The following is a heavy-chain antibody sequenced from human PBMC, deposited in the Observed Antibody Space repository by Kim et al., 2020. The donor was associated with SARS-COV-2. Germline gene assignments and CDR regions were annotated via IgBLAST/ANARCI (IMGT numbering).Heavy chain of an antibody. V-gene: IGHV1-69*13. CDR1: GGTFSSYA. Sequence: SVKVSCKASGGTFSSYAISWVRQAPGQGLEWMGGIIPIFGTANYAQKFQGRVTITADESTSTAYMELSSLRSEDTAVYYCARVFRGYYAYFDYWGQGTLVTVSS. CDR3: ARVFRGYYAYFDY. J-gene: IGHJ4*02. D-gene: IGHD3-22*01. CDR2: IIPIFGTA.